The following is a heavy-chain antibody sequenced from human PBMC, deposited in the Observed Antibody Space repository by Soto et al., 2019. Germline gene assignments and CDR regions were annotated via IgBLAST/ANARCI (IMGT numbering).Heavy chain of an antibody. J-gene: IGHJ4*02. V-gene: IGHV3-9*01. D-gene: IGHD4-17*01. CDR2: ISWNSGYI. CDR1: GFTFDDYA. CDR3: ASLHGGDDY. Sequence: GGSLRLSCAASGFTFDDYAMHWVRQAPGRGLEWVSGISWNSGYIGYADSVKGRFTISRDNAKNSLYLQMNSLRPEDTAFYYCASLHGGDDYWGQGTLVTVSS.